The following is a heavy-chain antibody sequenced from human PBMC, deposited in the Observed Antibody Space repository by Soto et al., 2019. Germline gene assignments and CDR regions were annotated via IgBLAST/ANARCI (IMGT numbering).Heavy chain of an antibody. D-gene: IGHD3-22*01. Sequence: VQLLESGGGLVQPGGSLRLSCAASGFTFSSYAMSWVRQGPGKWLEWVSTISCSGGTTDYSDSVKGRFTISRDNSKNTLYLQMNRRRAEGAAVYYCVKECLSDSSGHPNEYWGQGTLVTVSS. CDR3: VKECLSDSSGHPNEY. CDR2: ISCSGGTT. V-gene: IGHV3-23*01. J-gene: IGHJ4*02. CDR1: GFTFSSYA.